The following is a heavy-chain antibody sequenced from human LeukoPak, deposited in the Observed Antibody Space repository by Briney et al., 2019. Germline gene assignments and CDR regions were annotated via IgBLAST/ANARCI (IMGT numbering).Heavy chain of an antibody. CDR1: GFTFSSYA. V-gene: IGHV3-23*01. CDR2: IGGSGGTT. D-gene: IGHD3-10*01. CDR3: AKLAFYGSGSYYNEFDY. Sequence: GGSLRLSCAASGFTFSSYAMNWVRQAPRKGLEWVSSIGGSGGTTYYADSVKGRFTISRDNSKNTLYLQMNSLRAEDTAVYYCAKLAFYGSGSYYNEFDYWGQGTLVTVSS. J-gene: IGHJ4*02.